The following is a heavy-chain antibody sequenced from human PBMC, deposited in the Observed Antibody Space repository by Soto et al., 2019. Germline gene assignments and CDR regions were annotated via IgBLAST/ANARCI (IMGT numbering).Heavy chain of an antibody. CDR2: IYHSGST. J-gene: IGHJ4*02. CDR1: GGSISSGGYS. V-gene: IGHV4-30-2*01. CDR3: ARGGSSGYYYHYFDY. Sequence: QLQLQESGSGLVKPSQTLSLTCAVSGGSISSGGYSWSWIRQPPGKGLEWIGYIYHSGSTYYTPSLKSRVAISVDRAKNQCSLKLSSVTAADTAVYYCARGGSSGYYYHYFDYWGQGTLVTVSS. D-gene: IGHD3-22*01.